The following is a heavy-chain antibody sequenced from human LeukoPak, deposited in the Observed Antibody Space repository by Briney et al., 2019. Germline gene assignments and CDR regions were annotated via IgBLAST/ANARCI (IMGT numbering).Heavy chain of an antibody. CDR3: ASGAGDDFWSGYQYYFDY. CDR2: ISSSSSYI. V-gene: IGHV3-21*01. Sequence: PGGSLRLSCAASGFTFSSYSMNWVRQAPGKGLEWVSSISSSSSYIYYADSVKGRFTISRDNAKNSLYLQMNSLRAEGTAVYYCASGAGDDFWSGYQYYFDYWGQGTLVTVSS. J-gene: IGHJ4*02. D-gene: IGHD3-3*01. CDR1: GFTFSSYS.